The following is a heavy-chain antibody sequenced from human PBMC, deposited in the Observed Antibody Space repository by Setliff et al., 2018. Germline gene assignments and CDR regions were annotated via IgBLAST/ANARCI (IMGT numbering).Heavy chain of an antibody. CDR3: ARLSSLDTAMVTVDY. CDR1: GFTFSDYY. J-gene: IGHJ4*02. V-gene: IGHV3-11*06. CDR2: ISSSSSYI. Sequence: GGSLRLSCAASGFTFSDYYMSWIRQAPGKGLEWVSSISSSSSYIYYADSVKGRFTISRDNAKNSLYLQMNSLRAEDTAVYYCARLSSLDTAMVTVDYWGQGTLVTVSS. D-gene: IGHD5-18*01.